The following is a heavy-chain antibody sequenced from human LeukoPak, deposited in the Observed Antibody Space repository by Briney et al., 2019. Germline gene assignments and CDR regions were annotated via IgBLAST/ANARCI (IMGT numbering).Heavy chain of an antibody. CDR1: GFTFSSYG. D-gene: IGHD3-3*01. J-gene: IGHJ4*02. CDR2: IWYDGSNK. Sequence: GGSLRLSCAASGFTFSSYGMHWVRQAPGKGLEWVAVIWYDGSNKYYADSVKGRFTISRDNSKNTPYLQMNSLRAEDTAVYYCARDLAQSYYDFWSGYLSIWGQGTLVTVSS. CDR3: ARDLAQSYYDFWSGYLSI. V-gene: IGHV3-33*01.